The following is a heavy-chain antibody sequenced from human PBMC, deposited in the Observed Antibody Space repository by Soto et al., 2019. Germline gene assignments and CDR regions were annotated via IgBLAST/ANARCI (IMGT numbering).Heavy chain of an antibody. Sequence: ASVKVSCKASGYTFSGFYVQWLRQAPGQGLEWMGWINPNSCGTKFAEKVQGRVTMTRDTSISTAYMELTRLTSDDTAVYYCASAAVTGTAGLDFWGQGTQVTVSS. D-gene: IGHD6-19*01. J-gene: IGHJ4*01. CDR2: INPNSCGT. V-gene: IGHV1-2*02. CDR1: GYTFSGFY. CDR3: ASAAVTGTAGLDF.